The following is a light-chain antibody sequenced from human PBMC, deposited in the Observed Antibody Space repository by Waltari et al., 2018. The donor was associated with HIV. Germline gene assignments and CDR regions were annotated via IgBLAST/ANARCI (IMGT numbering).Light chain of an antibody. J-gene: IGLJ2*01. CDR2: YDD. Sequence: QSVLTQPPSVSEAPRQRVTISCSGSSSNIGNNAVNWYQQLPGKPPKLLIYYDDLLASGVSYLFSGSKSGTSASLAISGLQSEDESDYYCAAWDDSLNGVVFGGGTKLTVL. CDR3: AAWDDSLNGVV. V-gene: IGLV1-36*01. CDR1: SSNIGNNA.